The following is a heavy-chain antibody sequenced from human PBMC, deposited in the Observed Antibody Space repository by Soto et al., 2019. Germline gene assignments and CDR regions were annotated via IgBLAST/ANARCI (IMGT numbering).Heavy chain of an antibody. D-gene: IGHD3-22*01. CDR3: ASDLRRYDNSGN. V-gene: IGHV4-4*02. CDR2: SYHIGIT. CDR1: GGSLSSMFW. J-gene: IGHJ4*02. Sequence: QVQLQESGPGLVRPSGTLSLTCAVSGGSLSSMFWWTWVRQTPGKGLEWIGESYHIGITHYNPSLKRRVPRLSDKSTNRFSFEWNSVNAADTAGYYCASDLRRYDNSGNWGQGILVTVSS.